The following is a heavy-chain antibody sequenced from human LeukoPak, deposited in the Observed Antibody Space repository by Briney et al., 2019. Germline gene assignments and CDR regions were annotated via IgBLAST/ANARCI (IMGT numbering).Heavy chain of an antibody. CDR3: ARCTTGRTFGTLREIKRSREIDY. D-gene: IGHD1-1*01. CDR2: ISSSATST. Sequence: GGSLRLSCAASGFTFSSYWMSWVRQAPGKGLEWVSHISSSATSTYYADSVKGRFTISRDNAKNSLYLQMNSLRAEDTAVYYCARCTTGRTFGTLREIKRSREIDYWGQGTLVTVSS. V-gene: IGHV3-48*04. CDR1: GFTFSSYW. J-gene: IGHJ4*02.